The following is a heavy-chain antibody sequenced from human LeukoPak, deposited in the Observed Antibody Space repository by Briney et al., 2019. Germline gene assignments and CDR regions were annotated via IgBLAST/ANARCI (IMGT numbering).Heavy chain of an antibody. V-gene: IGHV4-39*02. D-gene: IGHD6-19*01. CDR1: GGSISRSSYY. J-gene: IGHJ5*02. Sequence: SETLSLTCSVTGGSISRSSYYWGWIRQPPGEGLEWIGNIHYSGKTYYNPSLKSRVTISIDTSKNQFSLKLSPVTAADTAVYSCAKVGGLAVAGTDNWMDPWGQGTLVTVSS. CDR3: AKVGGLAVAGTDNWMDP. CDR2: IHYSGKT.